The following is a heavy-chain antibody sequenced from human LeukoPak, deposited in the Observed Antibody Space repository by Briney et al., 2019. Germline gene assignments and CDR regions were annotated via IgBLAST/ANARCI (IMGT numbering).Heavy chain of an antibody. CDR2: INPNSGGT. CDR1: GYTFIDYY. Sequence: ASVKVSCKASGYTFIDYYMHWVRQAPGQGLEWMGWINPNSGGTSYAQKFQGRVTMTRDTSISTAYMELSRLRSDDTAVYYCATLGYCSGGSCSQGDYWGQGTLVTVSS. J-gene: IGHJ4*02. V-gene: IGHV1-2*02. D-gene: IGHD2-15*01. CDR3: ATLGYCSGGSCSQGDY.